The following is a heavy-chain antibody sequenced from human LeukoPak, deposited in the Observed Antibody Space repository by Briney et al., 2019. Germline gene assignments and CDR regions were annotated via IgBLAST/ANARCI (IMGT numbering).Heavy chain of an antibody. CDR2: IYYSGST. CDR1: GGSISSSSYY. J-gene: IGHJ4*02. CDR3: ARGEMDCSSTSCYVYYFDY. D-gene: IGHD2-2*01. Sequence: SETLSLTCTVSGGSISSSSYYWGWIRQPPGKGLEWIGSIYYSGSTYYNPSLKSRVTISVDTSKNQFSLKLSSVTAADTAVYYCARGEMDCSSTSCYVYYFDYWGQGTLVTVSS. V-gene: IGHV4-39*07.